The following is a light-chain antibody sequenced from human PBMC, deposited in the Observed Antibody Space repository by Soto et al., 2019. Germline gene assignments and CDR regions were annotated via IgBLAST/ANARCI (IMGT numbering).Light chain of an antibody. CDR1: QSIISY. V-gene: IGKV1-39*01. CDR3: QQSYSTPHT. CDR2: AAS. J-gene: IGKJ2*01. Sequence: DIQMTQSPSSLSASVGDRVTITCRASQSIISYLNWYQQKPGKAPNFLIYAASSLQSGVSSRFSGSGSGTDFTLTISSLQPEDFATYYCQQSYSTPHTFGQGTKLEI.